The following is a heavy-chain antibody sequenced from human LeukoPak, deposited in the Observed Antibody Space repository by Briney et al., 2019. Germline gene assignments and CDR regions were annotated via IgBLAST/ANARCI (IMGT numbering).Heavy chain of an antibody. D-gene: IGHD6-6*01. CDR1: GFTFSSYS. J-gene: IGHJ1*01. Sequence: GGSLRLSCAASGFTFSSYSMNWVRQAPGKGLEWVSYISSSSSTIYYADSVKGRFTISRDNGKNSLYLQMNSLRAEDTAVYYCARDLTTSSTAYLHHWGQGTLVTVSS. V-gene: IGHV3-48*04. CDR3: ARDLTTSSTAYLHH. CDR2: ISSSSSTI.